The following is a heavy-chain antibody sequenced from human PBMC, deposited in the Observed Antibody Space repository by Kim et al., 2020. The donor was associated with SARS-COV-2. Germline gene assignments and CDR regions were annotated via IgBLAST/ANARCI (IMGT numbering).Heavy chain of an antibody. CDR3: TTDHFYRSWLEFDY. Sequence: GGSLRLSCAASGFTFSNAWMSWVRQAPGKGLEWVGRIKSKTDGGTTDYAAPVKGRFTISRDDSKNTLYLQMNSLKTEDTAVYYCTTDHFYRSWLEFDYWGQGTLVTVSS. V-gene: IGHV3-15*01. CDR1: GFTFSNAW. J-gene: IGHJ4*02. D-gene: IGHD6-13*01. CDR2: IKSKTDGGTT.